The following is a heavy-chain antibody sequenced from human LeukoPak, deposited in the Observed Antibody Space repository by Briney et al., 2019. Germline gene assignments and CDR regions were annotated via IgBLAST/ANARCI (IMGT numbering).Heavy chain of an antibody. Sequence: PGGSLRLSCAASEFTFSDYWMSWVRQAPGKGLEWVANINQDGSAKYYVDSLKGRFTISRDNAKNSLYLQMNSLRVDDTAVYYCARDPSGYDYVRSGSWDCWGQGTLVTVSS. V-gene: IGHV3-7*01. CDR3: ARDPSGYDYVRSGSWDC. CDR2: INQDGSAK. CDR1: EFTFSDYW. D-gene: IGHD3-16*01. J-gene: IGHJ4*02.